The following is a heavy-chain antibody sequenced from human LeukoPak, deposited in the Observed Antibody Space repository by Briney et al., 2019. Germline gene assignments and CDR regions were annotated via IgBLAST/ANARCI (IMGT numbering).Heavy chain of an antibody. CDR2: ISGSGDST. CDR1: GFTFSNYG. J-gene: IGHJ4*02. Sequence: PGGSLRLSCAASGFTFSNYGMTWVRQAPGKGLEWVTSISGSGDSTNYADSVKGRFTISRDNSKNTLYLQMNGLRAEDTAIYYCAKGRASAPWSFFDFWGQGTLVTLST. V-gene: IGHV3-23*01. D-gene: IGHD1-26*01. CDR3: AKGRASAPWSFFDF.